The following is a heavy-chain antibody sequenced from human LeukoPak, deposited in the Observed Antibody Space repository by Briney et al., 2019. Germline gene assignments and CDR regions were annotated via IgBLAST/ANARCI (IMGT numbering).Heavy chain of an antibody. J-gene: IGHJ3*02. CDR3: ARGNCSGGSCYSFGDAFDI. CDR2: IYYSGST. CDR1: GGSISSGGYY. D-gene: IGHD2-15*01. V-gene: IGHV4-31*03. Sequence: SETLSLTCTVSGGSISSGGYYWSWIRQHPGKGLEWIGYIYYSGSTYYNPSLKSRVTISVDTSKNQFSLKLSSVTAADTAVYYCARGNCSGGSCYSFGDAFDIWGQGTMVTVSS.